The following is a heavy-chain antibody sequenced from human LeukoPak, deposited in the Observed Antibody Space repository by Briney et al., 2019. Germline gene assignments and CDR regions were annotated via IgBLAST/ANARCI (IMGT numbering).Heavy chain of an antibody. D-gene: IGHD3-10*01. CDR1: GGSISSSSYY. V-gene: IGHV4-39*01. Sequence: SETLSLTSTVSGGSISSSSYYWGWIRQPPGKGLEWIGSIYYSGSTYYNPSLKSRVTISVDTSKNQFSLKLSSVTAADTAVYYCARRRKNGSAKYYFDYWGQGTLVTVSS. J-gene: IGHJ4*02. CDR2: IYYSGST. CDR3: ARRRKNGSAKYYFDY.